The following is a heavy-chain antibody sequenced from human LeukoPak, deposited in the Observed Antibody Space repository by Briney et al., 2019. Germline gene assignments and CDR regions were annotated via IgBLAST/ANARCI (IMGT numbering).Heavy chain of an antibody. D-gene: IGHD2-2*01. J-gene: IGHJ5*02. CDR1: GGSISSYY. CDR3: ARGTYCSSTSCRSDNWFDP. Sequence: PSETLSLTCTVSGGSISSYYWSWIRQPAGKGLEWIGRIYTSGSTNYNPSLKSRVTMSVDTSKNQFSLKLSSATAADTAVYYCARGTYCSSTSCRSDNWFDPWGQGTLVTVSS. V-gene: IGHV4-4*07. CDR2: IYTSGST.